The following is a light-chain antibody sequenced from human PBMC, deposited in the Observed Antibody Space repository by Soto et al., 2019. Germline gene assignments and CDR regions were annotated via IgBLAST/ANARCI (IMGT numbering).Light chain of an antibody. J-gene: IGKJ3*01. CDR2: GAS. V-gene: IGKV3-15*01. CDR1: QSVSSS. CDR3: QQYNNWPPIT. Sequence: EIVMTQSPATLSVSPGERATLSCRASQSVSSSLAWYQQKPGQAPRLLIYGASTRATGIPARFSGSGSGTEFTPTISSLQSEDSAVYYCQQYNNWPPITFGPGTTVDIK.